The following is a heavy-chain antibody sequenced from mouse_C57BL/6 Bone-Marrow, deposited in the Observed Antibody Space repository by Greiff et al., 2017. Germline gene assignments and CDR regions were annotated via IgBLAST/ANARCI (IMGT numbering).Heavy chain of an antibody. CDR2: INPNNGGT. D-gene: IGHD2-3*01. CDR3: ERDGYFFDY. CDR1: GYTFTDYY. Sequence: EVQLQQSGPELVKPGASVKISCKASGYTFTDYYMNWVKQSHGKSLEWIGDINPNNGGTSYNQKFKGKATLTVDKSSSTAYMELSSLTSEDAAVYYCERDGYFFDYGGRGTTLTVSS. V-gene: IGHV1-26*01. J-gene: IGHJ2*01.